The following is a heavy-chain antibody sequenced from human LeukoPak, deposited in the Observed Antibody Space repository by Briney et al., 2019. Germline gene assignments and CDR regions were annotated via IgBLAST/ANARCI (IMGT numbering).Heavy chain of an antibody. CDR2: IIPILGIA. V-gene: IGHV1-69*04. J-gene: IGHJ4*02. Sequence: SVKVSCKASGGTFSSYAISWVRQAPGQGLEWMGRIIPILGIANYAQKFQGRVTITADKSTSTAYMELSSLRSEDTAVYYCATGKYSSSSSGFDYWGQGTLVTVSS. CDR3: ATGKYSSSSSGFDY. CDR1: GGTFSSYA. D-gene: IGHD6-6*01.